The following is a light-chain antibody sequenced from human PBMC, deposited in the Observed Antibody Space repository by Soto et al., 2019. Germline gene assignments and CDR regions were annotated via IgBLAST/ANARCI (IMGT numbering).Light chain of an antibody. J-gene: IGLJ1*01. Sequence: QSALTQPASVSGSPGQSITISCTGTSSDVGGYNYVSWYQQHPGKAPKLMIYEVSNRPSGVSNRFSGSKSGNTASLTISGIQAEDEADYYCSSYTSSSIXYV. CDR2: EVS. CDR3: SSYTSSSIXYV. V-gene: IGLV2-14*01. CDR1: SSDVGGYNY.